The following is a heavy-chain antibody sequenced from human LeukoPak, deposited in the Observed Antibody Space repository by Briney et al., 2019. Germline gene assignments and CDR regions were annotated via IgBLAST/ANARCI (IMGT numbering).Heavy chain of an antibody. Sequence: PSETLSLTCTVSGYSISSGYYWGWIRQPPGKGLEWIGCIYHSGSTYYNPSLKSRVTISVDTSKNQFSLKLSSVTAADTAVYYCARGGDDSSGYYYYWGQGTLVTVSS. V-gene: IGHV4-38-2*02. D-gene: IGHD3-22*01. CDR1: GYSISSGYY. CDR2: IYHSGST. CDR3: ARGGDDSSGYYYY. J-gene: IGHJ4*02.